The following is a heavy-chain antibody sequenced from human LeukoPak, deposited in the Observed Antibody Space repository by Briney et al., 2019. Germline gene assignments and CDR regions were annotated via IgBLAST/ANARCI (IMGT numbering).Heavy chain of an antibody. CDR2: INPSGGST. J-gene: IGHJ4*02. D-gene: IGHD3-22*01. CDR3: ASYDSSGYYFDY. CDR1: GYTFTSFG. Sequence: ASVKVSFKTSGYTFTSFGLSWVRQAPGQGLEWMGIINPSGGSTSYAQKFQGRVTMTRDTSTSTVYMELSSLRSEDTAVYYCASYDSSGYYFDYWGQGTLVTVSS. V-gene: IGHV1-46*01.